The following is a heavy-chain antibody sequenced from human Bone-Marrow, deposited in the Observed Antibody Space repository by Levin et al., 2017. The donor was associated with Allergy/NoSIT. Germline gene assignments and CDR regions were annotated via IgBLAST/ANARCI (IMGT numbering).Heavy chain of an antibody. J-gene: IGHJ3*02. Sequence: SETLSLTCGVSGGSISSSGFSWSWIRQPPGKGLEWIGYIYHTGSTYYNTSLKSRVSMSVDRSKNQFSLKLSSVTAADTAVYYCARAYYDLTGYYDAFDIWGQGTMVTVSP. D-gene: IGHD3-9*01. CDR1: GGSISSSGFS. V-gene: IGHV4-30-2*01. CDR3: ARAYYDLTGYYDAFDI. CDR2: IYHTGST.